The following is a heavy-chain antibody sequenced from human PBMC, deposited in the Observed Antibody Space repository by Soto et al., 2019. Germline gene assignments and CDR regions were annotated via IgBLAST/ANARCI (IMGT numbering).Heavy chain of an antibody. V-gene: IGHV4-38-2*02. CDR2: IYHSGST. J-gene: IGHJ4*02. D-gene: IGHD2-2*02. CDR1: GYSISSGYY. Sequence: SETLSLTCAVSGYSISSGYYWGWIRQPPGKGLEWIGSIYHSGSTYYNPSLKSRVTISVDTSKNQFSLKLSSVTAADTAVYYCARDGCSSTSCYSDYWGQGTLVTVSS. CDR3: ARDGCSSTSCYSDY.